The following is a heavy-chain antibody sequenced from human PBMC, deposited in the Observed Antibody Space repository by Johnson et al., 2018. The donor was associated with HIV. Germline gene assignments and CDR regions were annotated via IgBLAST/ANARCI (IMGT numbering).Heavy chain of an antibody. D-gene: IGHD6-13*01. J-gene: IGHJ3*01. Sequence: QVQLVESGGGVVQPGRSLRFSCAASGFNFSSYAMHWVRQAPGKGLEWVSGINWNGGSTGYADSVKGRFTISRDNSKNTLYLQMNSLSAEDTAVYYCAKDLSGGAAGTGNAFDGWGQGTMVTVS. CDR1: GFNFSSYA. V-gene: IGHV3-NL1*01. CDR3: AKDLSGGAAGTGNAFDG. CDR2: INWNGGST.